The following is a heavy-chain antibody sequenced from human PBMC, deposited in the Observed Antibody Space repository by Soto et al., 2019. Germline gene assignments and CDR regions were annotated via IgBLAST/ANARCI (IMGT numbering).Heavy chain of an antibody. J-gene: IGHJ6*03. CDR2: IYPGDSVT. V-gene: IGHV5-51*01. CDR1: GYSFTSYW. CDR3: ARLLVQYSSSSSYYYYYYMDV. Sequence: GESLKISCKGYGYSFTSYWIGWVRQMPGKGLEWMGSIYPGDSVTRYSPSFQGQVTISADKSISTAYLQWSSLKASDTAMYYCARLLVQYSSSSSYYYYYYMDVWGKGTTVTVSS. D-gene: IGHD6-6*01.